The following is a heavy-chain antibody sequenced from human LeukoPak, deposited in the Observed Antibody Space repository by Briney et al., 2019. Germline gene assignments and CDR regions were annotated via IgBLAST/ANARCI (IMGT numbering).Heavy chain of an antibody. CDR3: ARHGDGGDGYNSYYFDY. V-gene: IGHV4-39*01. J-gene: IGHJ4*02. CDR1: GGSISSSSYY. Sequence: SETLSLTCTVSGGSISSSSYYWGWIRQPPGKGLEWIGSIYYSGSTYYNPSLKSRVTISVDTSKNQCSLKLSSVTAADTAVYYCARHGDGGDGYNSYYFDYWGQGTLVTVSS. D-gene: IGHD5-24*01. CDR2: IYYSGST.